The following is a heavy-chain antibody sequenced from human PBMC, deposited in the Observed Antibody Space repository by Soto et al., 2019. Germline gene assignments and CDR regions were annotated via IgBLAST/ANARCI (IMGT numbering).Heavy chain of an antibody. J-gene: IGHJ6*02. CDR2: INSNSGGT. CDR3: TRWLQFYYNGMDV. CDR1: GYTFTGYY. D-gene: IGHD4-4*01. V-gene: IGHV1-2*02. Sequence: ASVKVSCKASGYTFTGYYMHWVRQAPGQGLEGMGWINSNSGGTNYVQKFQGRVTMTRDTSISTAYMELSRLRSDGAAVCYCTRWLQFYYNGMDVWGQGTTVTVSS.